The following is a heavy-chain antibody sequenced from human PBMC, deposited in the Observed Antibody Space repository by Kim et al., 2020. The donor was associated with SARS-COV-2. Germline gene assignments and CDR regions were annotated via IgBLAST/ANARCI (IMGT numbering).Heavy chain of an antibody. Sequence: GGSLRLSCAASGFTFSSYEMNWVRQAPGKGLEWVSYISSSGSTIYYADSVKGRFTISRDNAKNSLYLQMNSLRAEDTAVYYCARTTLSYYYDSSGGTDAFDIWGQGTMVTVSS. CDR2: ISSSGSTI. J-gene: IGHJ3*02. V-gene: IGHV3-48*03. CDR1: GFTFSSYE. CDR3: ARTTLSYYYDSSGGTDAFDI. D-gene: IGHD3-22*01.